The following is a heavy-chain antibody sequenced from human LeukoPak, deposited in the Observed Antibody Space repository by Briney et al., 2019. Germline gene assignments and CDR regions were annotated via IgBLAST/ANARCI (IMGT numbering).Heavy chain of an antibody. Sequence: GGSLRLSCAASGFTFSGHWMSWVRQAPGKGLEWVANINQGGSDKYYVDSVKGRFTIASDNANNLLYLQMNRLRGEDTAVYYCTRDRSRAEDDWGQGTLVTASS. CDR3: TRDRSRAEDD. CDR2: INQGGSDK. V-gene: IGHV3-7*01. CDR1: GFTFSGHW. J-gene: IGHJ4*02. D-gene: IGHD1-14*01.